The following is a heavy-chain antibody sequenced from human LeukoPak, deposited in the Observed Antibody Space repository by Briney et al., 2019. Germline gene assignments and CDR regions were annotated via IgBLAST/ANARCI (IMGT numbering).Heavy chain of an antibody. CDR2: IYSCGST. J-gene: IGHJ6*03. Sequence: GGSLRLSRAASGFTVSSNYMSWVRQAPGKGLEWVSVIYSCGSTYYADSVKGRFTISRDNSKNTLYLQMNSLRAEDTAVYYCARVWSPYSSTSCYPSDYYYYMDVWGKGTTVTVSS. V-gene: IGHV3-66*03. CDR1: GFTVSSNY. D-gene: IGHD2-2*01. CDR3: ARVWSPYSSTSCYPSDYYYYMDV.